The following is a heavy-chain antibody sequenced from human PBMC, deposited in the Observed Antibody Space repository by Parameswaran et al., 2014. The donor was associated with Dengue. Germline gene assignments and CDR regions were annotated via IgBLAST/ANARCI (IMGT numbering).Heavy chain of an antibody. CDR3: ARGGMDV. CDR2: MYYSGST. V-gene: IGHV4-30-4*01. Sequence: RWIRQPPGKGLEWIGYMYYSGSTHYNPSLKSRVTISVDTSKNQFSLKLSSVTAADTAVYYCARGGMDVWGQGTTVTVSS. J-gene: IGHJ6*02.